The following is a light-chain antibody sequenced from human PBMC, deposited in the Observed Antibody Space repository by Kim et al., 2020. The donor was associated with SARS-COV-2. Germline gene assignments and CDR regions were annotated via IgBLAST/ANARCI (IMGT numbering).Light chain of an antibody. CDR3: QQYDNIT. J-gene: IGKJ5*01. V-gene: IGKV1-33*01. CDR1: QDISNY. Sequence: DIQMTQSPSSLSASVGDRVTITCQASQDISNYLNWYQQKPGKAPKLLIYDASNLETGVPSRFSGSGSGTDFTFTISSLQPEDIATYYSQQYDNITFGQGTRLEIK. CDR2: DAS.